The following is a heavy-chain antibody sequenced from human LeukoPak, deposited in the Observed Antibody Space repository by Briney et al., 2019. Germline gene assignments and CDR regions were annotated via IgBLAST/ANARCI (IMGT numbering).Heavy chain of an antibody. CDR3: ARGLHDSRFDP. D-gene: IGHD1-1*01. Sequence: GASVKVSCKASGYTFTNYDINWVRQATGQGPEWMGWMNPNSGNTGYAQKFQGRVTITRNTSISTAYMELSSLRSEDTAVYYCARGLHDSRFDPWGQGTLVTVSS. J-gene: IGHJ5*02. CDR1: GYTFTNYD. CDR2: MNPNSGNT. V-gene: IGHV1-8*03.